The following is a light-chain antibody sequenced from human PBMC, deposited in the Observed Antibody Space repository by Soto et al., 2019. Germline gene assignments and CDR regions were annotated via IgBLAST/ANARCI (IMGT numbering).Light chain of an antibody. CDR1: QSVSSSY. J-gene: IGKJ5*01. Sequence: EIVLTQSPGTLSLSPGERPTLSCRASQSVSSSYLAWYQQKPGQAPRLLIYGASSRATGIPDRFSGSGSGTDFTLTINSLEPEDFAVYYCQQYNNWPSITFGQGTRLEIK. CDR2: GAS. CDR3: QQYNNWPSIT. V-gene: IGKV3-20*01.